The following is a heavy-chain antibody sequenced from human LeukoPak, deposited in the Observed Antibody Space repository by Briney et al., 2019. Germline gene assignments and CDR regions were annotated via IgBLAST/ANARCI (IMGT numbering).Heavy chain of an antibody. CDR3: ARDGGLRKFDP. CDR2: INPNSGGT. Sequence: WASVKVSCKASGYTFTGYYMHWVRQAPGLGLEWMGWINPNSGGTYYAQKFQGRVTLTRDTSISTAYMELSSLRSDDTAVYYCARDGGLRKFDPWGQGALVTVSS. V-gene: IGHV1-2*02. D-gene: IGHD4-23*01. J-gene: IGHJ5*02. CDR1: GYTFTGYY.